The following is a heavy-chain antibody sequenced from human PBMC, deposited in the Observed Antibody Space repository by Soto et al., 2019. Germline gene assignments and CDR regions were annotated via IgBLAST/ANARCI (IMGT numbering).Heavy chain of an antibody. CDR1: GYTFSNYY. CDR3: ATVWAHIDGRSGYFDY. Sequence: ASVKVSCTASGYTFSNYYIHWVRQTPGQRPEWIGVINPSRGLTTYAQKFQGRVSMTRDTSTTTVYMELSSLRSEDTAIYYCATVWAHIDGRSGYFDYCGQGTQVPVSA. CDR2: INPSRGLT. D-gene: IGHD2-21*01. V-gene: IGHV1-46*01. J-gene: IGHJ4*02.